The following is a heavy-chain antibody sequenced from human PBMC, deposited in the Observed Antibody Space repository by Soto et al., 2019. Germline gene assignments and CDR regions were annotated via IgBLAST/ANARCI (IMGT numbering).Heavy chain of an antibody. Sequence: GASVKVSCKASGYTFTSYGISWVRQAPGQGLEWMGWISAYNGNTNYAQKLQGRVTMTTDTSTSTAYMELRSLRSDDTAVYYCARDLLGYYYDRPFDYWGQGTLVTVSS. V-gene: IGHV1-18*01. J-gene: IGHJ4*02. CDR3: ARDLLGYYYDRPFDY. CDR2: ISAYNGNT. D-gene: IGHD3-22*01. CDR1: GYTFTSYG.